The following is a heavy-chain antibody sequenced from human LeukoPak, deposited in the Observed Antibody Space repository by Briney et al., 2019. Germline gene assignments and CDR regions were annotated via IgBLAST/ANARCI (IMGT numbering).Heavy chain of an antibody. CDR2: VYSSGST. J-gene: IGHJ3*02. CDR3: ARDRSDYDFWNNYHQPPGAFDI. D-gene: IGHD3-3*01. V-gene: IGHV4-59*01. CDR1: GGSISSYY. Sequence: SETLSLTCTVSGGSISSYYWSWIRQPPGKGLEWIGYVYSSGSTNYNPSLKSRVTISVDTSKNQFSLKLSSVTAADTAVYYCARDRSDYDFWNNYHQPPGAFDIWGQGTMVTVSS.